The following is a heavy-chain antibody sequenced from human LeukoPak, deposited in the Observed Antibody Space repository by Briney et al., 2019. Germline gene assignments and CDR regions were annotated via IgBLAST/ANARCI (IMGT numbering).Heavy chain of an antibody. Sequence: SETLSLTCTVSGDSIIISGHYWGWIRQPPGKGLEWIGGIYYSGNTYYNPSLKSRAIISVDTSKDQFSVTLNSVTAADTAVYYCVRDVVAAASFDCWGQGTLVTVSS. D-gene: IGHD2-15*01. V-gene: IGHV4-39*07. CDR2: IYYSGNT. J-gene: IGHJ4*02. CDR3: VRDVVAAASFDC. CDR1: GDSIIISGHY.